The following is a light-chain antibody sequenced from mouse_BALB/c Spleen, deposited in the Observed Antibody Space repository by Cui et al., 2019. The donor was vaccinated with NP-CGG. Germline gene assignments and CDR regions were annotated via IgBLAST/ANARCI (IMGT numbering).Light chain of an antibody. V-gene: IGLV1*01. CDR3: ALWYSNHWV. CDR1: TGAVTTSNY. J-gene: IGLJ1*01. CDR2: GTN. Sequence: QAVVTQESALTTSPGEIVTLTCRSSTGAVTTSNYANWVQEKPDHLFTGLIVGTNNRGPGVPPRFSGSLIGDKTALTITGAQTEDEAIYFCALWYSNHWVFGGGTKLTVL.